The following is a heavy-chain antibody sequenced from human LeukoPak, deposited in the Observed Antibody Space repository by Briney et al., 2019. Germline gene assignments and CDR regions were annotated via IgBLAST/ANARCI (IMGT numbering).Heavy chain of an antibody. CDR1: GFTFSSYK. J-gene: IGHJ4*02. CDR2: ISSSGSTI. CDR3: ARDLIGYDY. D-gene: IGHD1-1*01. Sequence: PGGSLRLSCAASGFTFSSYKMNWVRQAPENGLEWVSYISSSGSTIYYADSVKGRFTISRDNAKNSLYLQMNSLRAEDTAVYYCARDLIGYDYWGQGTLVTVSS. V-gene: IGHV3-48*03.